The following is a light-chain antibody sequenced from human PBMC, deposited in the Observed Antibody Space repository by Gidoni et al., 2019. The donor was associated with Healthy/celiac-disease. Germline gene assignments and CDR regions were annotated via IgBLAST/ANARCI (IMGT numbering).Light chain of an antibody. CDR3: QQRSNWLSLT. CDR2: DAS. CDR1: QSVSSY. V-gene: IGKV3-11*01. J-gene: IGKJ4*01. Sequence: EIVLTQSPATLSLSPGERATLSCRASQSVSSYLAWYQQKPGQAPRLLIDDASNRATGIPARFSGSVSGTDFTLTISSLEPEDFAVYYCQQRSNWLSLTFGGGTKVEIK.